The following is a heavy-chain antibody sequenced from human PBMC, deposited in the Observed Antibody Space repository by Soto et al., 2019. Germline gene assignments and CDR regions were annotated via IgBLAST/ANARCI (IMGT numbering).Heavy chain of an antibody. J-gene: IGHJ6*02. CDR1: GYTFTSYD. D-gene: IGHD5-12*01. Sequence: GASVKVSCKASGYTFTSYDINWVRQATGQGLEWMGWMNPNSGNTGYAQKFQGRVTMTRNTSISTAYMELSSLRSEDTAVYYCARSVEMATIYYYYYYGMDVWGQGTTVTVSS. CDR2: MNPNSGNT. CDR3: ARSVEMATIYYYYYYGMDV. V-gene: IGHV1-8*01.